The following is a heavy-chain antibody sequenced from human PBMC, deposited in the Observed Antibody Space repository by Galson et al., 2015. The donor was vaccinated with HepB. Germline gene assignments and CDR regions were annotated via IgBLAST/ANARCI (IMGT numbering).Heavy chain of an antibody. CDR2: ISRSSTYI. Sequence: SLRLSCAASGLSFSNYSMYWVRQAPGRGLEWLSSISRSSTYIYDADSVKGRFTISRDNAKNSLYLQMSSLRAEDTAIYYCGSGLSTSFTDYSGQGIMGTVSS. V-gene: IGHV3-21*01. J-gene: IGHJ4*02. CDR1: GLSFSNYS. CDR3: GSGLSTSFTDY. D-gene: IGHD2-2*01.